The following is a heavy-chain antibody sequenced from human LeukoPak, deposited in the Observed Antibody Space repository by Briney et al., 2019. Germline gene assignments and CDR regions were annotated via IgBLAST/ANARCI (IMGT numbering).Heavy chain of an antibody. CDR1: GGSITSHY. CDR2: IDYSGST. D-gene: IGHD2-15*01. CDR3: ARGLGGHCTGGSCYLFAY. J-gene: IGHJ4*02. Sequence: SETLSLTCSVSGGSITSHYWSWIRQPPGKGLEWIGYIDYSGSTNYNPSLKSRVTILVDTSKNQFSLKLRSVTAADTAVYYCARGLGGHCTGGSCYLFAYWGQGTLVTVSS. V-gene: IGHV4-59*11.